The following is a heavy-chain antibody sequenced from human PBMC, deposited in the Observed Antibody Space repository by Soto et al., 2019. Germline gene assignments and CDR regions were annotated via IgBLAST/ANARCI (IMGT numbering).Heavy chain of an antibody. CDR3: ARQKAPALRIYSYYGMDV. J-gene: IGHJ6*02. CDR1: GYSFTSYW. D-gene: IGHD4-17*01. CDR2: IYPGDSDT. Sequence: GESLKISCKGSGYSFTSYWIGWVRQMPGKGLEWMGIIYPGDSDTRYSPSFQGQVTISADKSINTAYLQWSSLKASDTAMYYCARQKAPALRIYSYYGMDVWGQGTTVTVSS. V-gene: IGHV5-51*01.